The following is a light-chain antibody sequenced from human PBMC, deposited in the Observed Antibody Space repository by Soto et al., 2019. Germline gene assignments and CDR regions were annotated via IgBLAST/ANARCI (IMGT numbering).Light chain of an antibody. CDR3: QQYNNWPPFT. V-gene: IGKV3-15*01. CDR2: GAS. Sequence: EIVMTQSPATLSVSPGERATLSCRASQSVSSNLAWHQQKPGQAPRLLIYGASTRATGIPARFSGSGYWTEFPLTISSLQSEDFAVYYCQQYNNWPPFTFCQGTKLEIK. CDR1: QSVSSN. J-gene: IGKJ2*01.